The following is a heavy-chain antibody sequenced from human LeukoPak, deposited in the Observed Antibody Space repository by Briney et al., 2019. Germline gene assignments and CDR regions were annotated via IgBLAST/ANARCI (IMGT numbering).Heavy chain of an antibody. V-gene: IGHV3-48*01. J-gene: IGHJ4*02. CDR2: ISSSSSTI. Sequence: GGSLRLSCAASGFTFSSYSMNWVRQAPGKGLEWVSYISSSSSTIYYADSVKGRFTISRDNAKNSLYLQMNSLRAEDTAVYYCARDLYDFWSGYYAYFDYWGQGTLVTVSS. CDR1: GFTFSSYS. D-gene: IGHD3-3*01. CDR3: ARDLYDFWSGYYAYFDY.